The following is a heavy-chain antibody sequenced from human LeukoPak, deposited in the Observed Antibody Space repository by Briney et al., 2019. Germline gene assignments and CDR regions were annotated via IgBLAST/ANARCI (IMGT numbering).Heavy chain of an antibody. V-gene: IGHV1-69*13. CDR1: GGTFSSYA. Sequence: ASVNVSCKASGGTFSSYAISWVRQAPGQGLEWMGGIIPIFGTANYAQKFQGRATITADESTSTAYMELSSLRSEDTAVYYCARGLLGIDYWGQGTLVTVSS. D-gene: IGHD2-8*02. J-gene: IGHJ4*02. CDR2: IIPIFGTA. CDR3: ARGLLGIDY.